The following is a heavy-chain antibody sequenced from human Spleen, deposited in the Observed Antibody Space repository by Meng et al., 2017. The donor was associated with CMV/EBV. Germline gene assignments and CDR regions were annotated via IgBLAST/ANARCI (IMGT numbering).Heavy chain of an antibody. CDR3: AAGYYGSGGYYRTPFDY. CDR2: IIPIFGTP. CDR1: GSTFSTYA. V-gene: IGHV1-69*05. Sequence: SVKVSCKASGSTFSTYAITWVRQAPGQGLEWVGGIIPIFGTPKYAQNFQARLTVTTDESTSTAYMELSSLRSEDTAVYYCAAGYYGSGGYYRTPFDYWGQGTLVTVSS. D-gene: IGHD3-22*01. J-gene: IGHJ4*02.